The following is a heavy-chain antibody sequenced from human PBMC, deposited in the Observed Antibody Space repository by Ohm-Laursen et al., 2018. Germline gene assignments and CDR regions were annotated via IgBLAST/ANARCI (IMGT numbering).Heavy chain of an antibody. CDR1: GFTFSDYY. CDR2: ISTGSSIT. Sequence: SLRLSCSAAGFTFSDYYMSWIRQTPGKGLEWVSYISTGSSITYYADSVKGRFTISRDNAKSSLYLQLDSLRAEDTAVYYCARYTAPYYYYGMDVWGQGTTVTVSS. V-gene: IGHV3-11*01. D-gene: IGHD1-1*01. J-gene: IGHJ6*02. CDR3: ARYTAPYYYYGMDV.